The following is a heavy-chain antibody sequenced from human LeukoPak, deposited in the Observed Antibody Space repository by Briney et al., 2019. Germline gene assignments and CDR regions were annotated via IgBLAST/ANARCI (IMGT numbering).Heavy chain of an antibody. J-gene: IGHJ4*02. D-gene: IGHD3-3*01. CDR1: GFTFSNYG. CDR3: ARGYDFWSGYSFDY. CDR2: IHGSSGST. Sequence: GGSLRLSCSASGFTFSNYGMSWVRQAPGKGLEWVSGIHGSSGSTYYADSVKGRSTISRDNSKNTLYLQMNSLRAEDTAVYYCARGYDFWSGYSFDYWGQGTLVRVSS. V-gene: IGHV3-23*01.